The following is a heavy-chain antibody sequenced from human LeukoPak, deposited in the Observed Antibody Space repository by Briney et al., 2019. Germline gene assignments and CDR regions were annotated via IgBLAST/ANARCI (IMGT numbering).Heavy chain of an antibody. CDR3: ASGIAVHYYYGMDV. CDR2: IYTSGST. V-gene: IGHV4-4*07. J-gene: IGHJ6*02. Sequence: SETLSLTCTVSGGSISSYYWSWIRQPAGKGLEWIGRIYTSGSTNYNPSLKSRVTMSVDTSKKQFSLKLSSVTAADTAVYYCASGIAVHYYYGMDVWGQGTTVTVSS. CDR1: GGSISSYY. D-gene: IGHD6-19*01.